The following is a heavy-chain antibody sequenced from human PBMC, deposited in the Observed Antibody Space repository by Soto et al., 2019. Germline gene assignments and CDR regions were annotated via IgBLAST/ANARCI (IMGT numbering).Heavy chain of an antibody. CDR3: AAEVRFGYLAY. Sequence: GGSLRLSCAVSGFTINSIYMSWVRQAPGKGLEWVSVIYSGGGTYYADSVKGRFTISRDNSQNTLYLQMNSLRAEDTAVHYCAAEVRFGYLAYWGQGALVTVPS. CDR2: IYSGGGT. CDR1: GFTINSIY. J-gene: IGHJ4*02. D-gene: IGHD3-10*01. V-gene: IGHV3-66*01.